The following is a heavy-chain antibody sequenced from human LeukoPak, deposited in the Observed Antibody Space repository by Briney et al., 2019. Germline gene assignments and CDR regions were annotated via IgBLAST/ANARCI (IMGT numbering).Heavy chain of an antibody. CDR2: INSDGSST. Sequence: GGSLRLSCAASGFTFSSYEMNWVRQAPGKGLVWVSRINSDGSSTSYADSVKGRFTISRDNAKNTLYLQMNSLRAEDTAVYYCASQAWELNFDYWGQGTLVTVSS. CDR1: GFTFSSYE. V-gene: IGHV3-74*01. J-gene: IGHJ4*02. CDR3: ASQAWELNFDY. D-gene: IGHD1-26*01.